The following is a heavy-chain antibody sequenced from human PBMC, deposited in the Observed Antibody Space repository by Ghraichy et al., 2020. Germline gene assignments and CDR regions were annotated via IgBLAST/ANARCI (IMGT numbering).Heavy chain of an antibody. J-gene: IGHJ3*02. CDR3: ARTKSTYGGDSGGDFDI. V-gene: IGHV4-39*01. CDR1: GGSISSSTYY. Sequence: SETLSLTCTVSGGSISSSTYYWGWIRQPPGKGLEWIGSIYYSGSTYYNPSLKSRVTISVDTSKNQFSLKLSSVTAADTAVYYCARTKSTYGGDSGGDFDIGGKGAMVTVSS. D-gene: IGHD4-23*01. CDR2: IYYSGST.